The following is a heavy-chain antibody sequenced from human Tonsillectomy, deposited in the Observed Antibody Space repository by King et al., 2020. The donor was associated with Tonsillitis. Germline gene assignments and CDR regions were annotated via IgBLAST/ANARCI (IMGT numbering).Heavy chain of an antibody. CDR3: ARDTGGWRSFDY. D-gene: IGHD2-8*02. J-gene: IGHJ4*02. CDR2: INPDSGDA. Sequence: QLVQSGAEVKKPGASVKVSCQASGYSFTGYWMHWVRQAPGQGLDWMGRINPDSGDADYALRFEDRVTMTTDTSSRTAYLELSRLRSDDTATYFCARDTGGWRSFDYWGQGTLVTVSS. CDR1: GYSFTGYW. V-gene: IGHV1-2*06.